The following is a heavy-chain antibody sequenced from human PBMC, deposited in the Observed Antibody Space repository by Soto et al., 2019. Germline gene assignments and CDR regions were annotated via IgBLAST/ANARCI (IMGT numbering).Heavy chain of an antibody. V-gene: IGHV3-74*01. CDR2: VDGEGSGT. Sequence: EVQLVESGGGLVQPGGSLRLSCAASGFTFTNYWMHWVRQAPGKGLQWVARVDGEGSGTSYADSVKGRSTISRDNAKNPLSLQMNSPRADDTAVYYCGSVFEHWGWGTLVTVSS. CDR1: GFTFTNYW. J-gene: IGHJ4*02. CDR3: GSVFEH. D-gene: IGHD1-26*01.